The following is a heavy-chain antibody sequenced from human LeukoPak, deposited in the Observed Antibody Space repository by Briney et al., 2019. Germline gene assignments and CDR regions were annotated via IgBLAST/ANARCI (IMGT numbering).Heavy chain of an antibody. CDR1: GGSISSYY. J-gene: IGHJ6*02. D-gene: IGHD6-13*01. Sequence: SETLSLTCTVSGGSISSYYWSWIRQPAAKGLEWIGRIYSSGTTTYNPPFKSRVTMSLDTSNNQLSLKLTSVTAADTAVYYCARVSPIPAAGSSYYFAMDVWGQGTTVTVS. CDR2: IYSSGTT. CDR3: ARVSPIPAAGSSYYFAMDV. V-gene: IGHV4-4*07.